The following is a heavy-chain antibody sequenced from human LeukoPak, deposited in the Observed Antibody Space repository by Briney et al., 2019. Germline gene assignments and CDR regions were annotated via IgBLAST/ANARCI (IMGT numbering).Heavy chain of an antibody. CDR1: GGTFSSYA. D-gene: IGHD6-19*01. J-gene: IGHJ4*02. CDR2: FDPEDGET. Sequence: GASVKVSCKASGGTFSSYAISWVRQAPGQGLEWMGGFDPEDGETIYAQKFQGRVTMTEDTSTDTAYMELSSLRSEDTAVYYCATLTSGIAVAGTTDYWGQGTLVTVSS. V-gene: IGHV1-24*01. CDR3: ATLTSGIAVAGTTDY.